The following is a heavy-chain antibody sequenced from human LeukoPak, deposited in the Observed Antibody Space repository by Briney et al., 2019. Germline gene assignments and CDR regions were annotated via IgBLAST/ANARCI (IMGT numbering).Heavy chain of an antibody. CDR3: ARGHIATGYSYGFLHPYFDY. Sequence: SETLSLTCTVSGGSISSSSYYWGWIRQPPGKGLEWIGSIYYSGSTYYNPSLKSRVTISVDTSKNQFSLKLSSVTAADTAVYYCARGHIATGYSYGFLHPYFDYWGQGTLVTVSS. CDR1: GGSISSSSYY. D-gene: IGHD5-18*01. V-gene: IGHV4-39*01. CDR2: IYYSGST. J-gene: IGHJ4*02.